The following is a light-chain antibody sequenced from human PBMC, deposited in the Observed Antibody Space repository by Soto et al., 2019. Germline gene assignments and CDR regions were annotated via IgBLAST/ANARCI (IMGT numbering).Light chain of an antibody. J-gene: IGLJ2*01. V-gene: IGLV2-14*01. CDR2: DVS. Sequence: QSALTQPASVSGSPGQSITISCTGPSRTVGGYNYVSWYQQHPGKAPKLMIYDVSNRPSGVSNRFSGSKSGNTASLTISGLQAEDEADYYCSSYTSSSRGVFGGGTKLTVL. CDR3: SSYTSSSRGV. CDR1: SRTVGGYNY.